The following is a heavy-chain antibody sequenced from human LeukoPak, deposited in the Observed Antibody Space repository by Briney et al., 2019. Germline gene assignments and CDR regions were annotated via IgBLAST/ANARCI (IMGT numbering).Heavy chain of an antibody. J-gene: IGHJ4*02. CDR2: ISASGAVP. V-gene: IGHV3-11*04. D-gene: IGHD3-22*01. Sequence: PGGSLRLSCAASGFRFDSFYMGWIRQVPGRRLDYIAFISASGAVPYYAESVKGRFTISRDNAKNSVSLQMNSLSADDTAVYYCARSLIVASEDYWGQGTLVAVSS. CDR1: GFRFDSFY. CDR3: ARSLIVASEDY.